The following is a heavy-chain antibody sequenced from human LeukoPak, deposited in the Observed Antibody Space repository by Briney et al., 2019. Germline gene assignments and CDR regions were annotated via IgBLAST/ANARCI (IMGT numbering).Heavy chain of an antibody. J-gene: IGHJ4*02. CDR2: IYPGDSDT. CDR3: ASTIYDSSGLLPPPLDY. D-gene: IGHD3-22*01. CDR1: GYSFTSYW. Sequence: GESLKISCKGSGYSFTSYWIGWVRQMPGKGLEWMGIIYPGDSDTRYSPSFQGQVTISADKSISTAYLQWSSLKASDTAMYYCASTIYDSSGLLPPPLDYWGQGTLVTVSS. V-gene: IGHV5-51*01.